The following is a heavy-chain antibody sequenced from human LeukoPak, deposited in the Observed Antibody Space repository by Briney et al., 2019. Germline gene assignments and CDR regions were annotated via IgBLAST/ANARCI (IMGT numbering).Heavy chain of an antibody. J-gene: IGHJ4*02. V-gene: IGHV1-3*01. CDR3: ARARDGSSFFDY. D-gene: IGHD6-13*01. CDR2: INAGNGNT. Sequence: ASVTVSCTASGYTFISYAMHWVRQAPGQRLEWMGWINAGNGNTKYSQKFQGSVTITKDTSANTAYMELTSLRSEDTAVYYCARARDGSSFFDYWGQGTLVTVSS. CDR1: GYTFISYA.